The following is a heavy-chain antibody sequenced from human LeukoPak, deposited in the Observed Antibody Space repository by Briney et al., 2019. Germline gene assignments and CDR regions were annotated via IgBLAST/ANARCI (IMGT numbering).Heavy chain of an antibody. CDR2: IYTSGST. V-gene: IGHV4-4*07. CDR1: GGSISSYY. J-gene: IGHJ4*02. D-gene: IGHD2-15*01. CDR3: ARDRGYCSGGSCYRYFDY. Sequence: PSETLSLTCTVSGGSISSYYWSWIRQPAGKGLEWIGRIYTSGSTNYNPSLKSRVTMSVDTSKNQFSLKLSSVTAADTAVYYCARDRGYCSGGSCYRYFDYWGQGALVTVSS.